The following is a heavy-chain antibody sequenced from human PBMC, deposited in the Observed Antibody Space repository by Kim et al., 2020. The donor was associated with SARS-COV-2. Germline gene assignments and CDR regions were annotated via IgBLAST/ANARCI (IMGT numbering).Heavy chain of an antibody. Sequence: SETLSLTCTVSGGSISSGGYYWSWIRQHPGKGLEWIGYIYYSGSTYYNPSLKSRVTISVDTSKNQFSLKLSSVTAADTAVYYCARASVEYYDFWSGYYNGGTKDYYYMDVRGKGTTVTVSS. CDR2: IYYSGST. J-gene: IGHJ6*03. D-gene: IGHD3-3*01. CDR3: ARASVEYYDFWSGYYNGGTKDYYYMDV. CDR1: GGSISSGGYY. V-gene: IGHV4-31*03.